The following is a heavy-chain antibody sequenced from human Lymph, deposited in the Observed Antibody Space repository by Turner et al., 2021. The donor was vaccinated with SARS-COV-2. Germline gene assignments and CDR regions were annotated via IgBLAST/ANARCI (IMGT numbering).Heavy chain of an antibody. V-gene: IGHV3-30*04. CDR1: GFTFSSYA. CDR3: AREMGSESDY. J-gene: IGHJ4*02. Sequence: QVQLVESGGGVDQPGRSLRLSCTASGFTFSSYAMHWVRQAPGKWLGWVSLISYDGSNHYYADSVEGRFTISRDNSKNTLYLQMNSLRTEDTAVYYCAREMGSESDYWGQGTLVTVSS. CDR2: ISYDGSNH. D-gene: IGHD3-10*01.